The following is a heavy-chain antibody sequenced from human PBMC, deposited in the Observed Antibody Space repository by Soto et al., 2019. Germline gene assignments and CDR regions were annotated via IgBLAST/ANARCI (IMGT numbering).Heavy chain of an antibody. CDR1: GFTFSNYA. J-gene: IGHJ5*02. CDR2: ISASGGGT. D-gene: IGHD2-8*02. CDR3: ARCTSYSTGSCNCFDP. Sequence: PGGSLRLSCAATGFTFSNYAMNWVGQAPGEGLEWVAVISASGGGTQYADSVKGRFTISRDNSKNSLYLQMDSLRAEDTAVYYCARCTSYSTGSCNCFDPWGQGTLVTVSS. V-gene: IGHV3-23*01.